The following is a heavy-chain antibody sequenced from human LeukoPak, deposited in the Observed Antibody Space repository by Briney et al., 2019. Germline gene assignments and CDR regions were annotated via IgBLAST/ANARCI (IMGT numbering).Heavy chain of an antibody. CDR3: ARDYEYYDFWVSSYYYYMDV. V-gene: IGHV1-2*02. CDR2: INPNSGGT. CDR1: GYTFTGYY. J-gene: IGHJ6*03. Sequence: ASVKVSCKASGYTFTGYYMHWVRQAPGQGLEWMGWINPNSGGTNYAQKFQGRVTMTRDTSISTAYMELSRLRSDDTAVYYCARDYEYYDFWVSSYYYYMDVRGKGTTVTVSS. D-gene: IGHD3-3*01.